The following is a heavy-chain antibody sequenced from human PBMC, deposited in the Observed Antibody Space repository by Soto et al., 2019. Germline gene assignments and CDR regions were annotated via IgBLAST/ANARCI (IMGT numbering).Heavy chain of an antibody. CDR1: GGSISSSNW. J-gene: IGHJ6*02. D-gene: IGHD6-13*01. CDR2: IYHSGST. V-gene: IGHV4-4*02. Sequence: SETLSLTCAVSGGSISSSNWWSWVRQPPGKGLEWIGEIYHSGSTNYNPSLKSRVTISVDTSKNQFSLKLSSVTAADTAVYYCARVNPAADPYYYGMDVWGQGTTVTVSS. CDR3: ARVNPAADPYYYGMDV.